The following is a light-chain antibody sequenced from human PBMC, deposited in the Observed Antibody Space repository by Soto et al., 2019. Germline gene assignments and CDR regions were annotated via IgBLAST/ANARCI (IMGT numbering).Light chain of an antibody. CDR1: QDISNS. CDR2: DAS. Sequence: DIQMTQSPSSLSASVGDRVTIACQASQDISNSVHWHQQKPGKAPQVLIYDASNLEAGVPSRFSGSGSATDFTLTITGLQPEDVGTYYCQQYDSLPPTFGQGTKLEIK. V-gene: IGKV1-33*01. CDR3: QQYDSLPPT. J-gene: IGKJ2*01.